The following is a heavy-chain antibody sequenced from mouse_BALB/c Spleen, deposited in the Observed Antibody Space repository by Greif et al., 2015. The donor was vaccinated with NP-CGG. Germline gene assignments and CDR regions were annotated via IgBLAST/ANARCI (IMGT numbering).Heavy chain of an antibody. V-gene: IGHV1-69*02. D-gene: IGHD1-3*01. CDR3: ARKDNRGYAMDY. CDR1: GYTFTSYW. J-gene: IGHJ4*01. Sequence: VQLVESGAELVKPGASVKLSCKASGYTFTSYWMHWVKQRPGQGLEWIGEIDPSDSYTNYNQKFKGKATLTVDKSSSTAYMQLSGLTSEDSAVYYCARKDNRGYAMDYWGQGSSVTVSS. CDR2: IDPSDSYT.